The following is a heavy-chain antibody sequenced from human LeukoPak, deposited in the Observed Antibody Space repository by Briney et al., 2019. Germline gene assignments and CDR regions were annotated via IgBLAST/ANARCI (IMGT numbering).Heavy chain of an antibody. D-gene: IGHD3-22*01. CDR3: ARGQYHYDSSGYYQFDY. CDR1: EFTFSSFW. J-gene: IGHJ4*02. V-gene: IGHV3-7*03. Sequence: GGSLRPSCAASEFTFSSFWMNWVRQAPGKGLEWVANIKPDGSEKYYVDSVKGRFTISRDNAKNSLYLQMNSLRAEDTAVYYCARGQYHYDSSGYYQFDYWGQGTLVTVSS. CDR2: IKPDGSEK.